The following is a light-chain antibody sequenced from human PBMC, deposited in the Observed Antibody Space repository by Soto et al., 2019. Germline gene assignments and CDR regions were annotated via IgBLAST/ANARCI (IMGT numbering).Light chain of an antibody. J-gene: IGKJ4*01. CDR3: QPYNNWPLT. Sequence: DIVMTQSPDSLAVSLGERATLSCRASQGIGDTLAWYQHKPGQTPRLLIYDTSTRATGVPTRFSGSRSGAEVTLTINSLQSEDFAVYYCQPYNNWPLTFGGGTKVDIK. CDR2: DTS. CDR1: QGIGDT. V-gene: IGKV3-15*01.